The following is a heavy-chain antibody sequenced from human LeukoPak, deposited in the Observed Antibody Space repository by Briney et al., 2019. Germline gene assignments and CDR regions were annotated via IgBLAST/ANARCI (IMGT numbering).Heavy chain of an antibody. CDR3: AKRLGYYYDSSGYY. CDR2: ISGSGCST. V-gene: IGHV3-23*01. Sequence: GGSLRLSCAASGFTFSSYAMSWVRQAPGKGLEWVSAISGSGCSTYYADSVKGRFTISRDNSKNTLYLQMNSLRAEDTAVYYCAKRLGYYYDSSGYYWGQGTLVTVSS. D-gene: IGHD3-22*01. CDR1: GFTFSSYA. J-gene: IGHJ4*02.